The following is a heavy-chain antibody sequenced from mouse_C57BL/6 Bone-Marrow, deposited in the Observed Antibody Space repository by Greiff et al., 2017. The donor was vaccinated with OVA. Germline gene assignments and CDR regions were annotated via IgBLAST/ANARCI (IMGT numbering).Heavy chain of an antibody. D-gene: IGHD2-4*01. CDR2: IDPENGDT. CDR1: GFNIKDDY. Sequence: DVKLVESGAELVRPGASVKLSCTASGFNIKDDYMHWVKQRPEQGLEWIGWIDPENGDTEYASKFQGKATITADTSSNTAYLQLSSLTSEDTAVYYCTSYYDYENYWGQGTTLTVSS. V-gene: IGHV14-4*01. CDR3: TSYYDYENY. J-gene: IGHJ2*01.